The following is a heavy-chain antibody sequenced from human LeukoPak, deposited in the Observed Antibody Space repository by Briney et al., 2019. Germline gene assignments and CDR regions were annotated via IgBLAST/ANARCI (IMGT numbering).Heavy chain of an antibody. CDR2: IYNSGNT. J-gene: IGHJ4*02. CDR1: GGSISTNY. CDR3: ARGTFDSSGYYHFDY. D-gene: IGHD3-22*01. V-gene: IGHV4-4*07. Sequence: SETLSLTCTVSGGSISTNYWSWIRQPAGKGLEWIGRIYNSGNTNYSPSLESRVTMSADTSKNQFSLKLSSVTAADTAVYYCARGTFDSSGYYHFDYWGQGTLVTVSS.